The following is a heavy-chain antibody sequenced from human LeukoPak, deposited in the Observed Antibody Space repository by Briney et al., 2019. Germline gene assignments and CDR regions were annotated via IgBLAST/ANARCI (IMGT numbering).Heavy chain of an antibody. CDR2: IYYSGST. D-gene: IGHD4-17*01. V-gene: IGHV4-31*11. CDR1: GGSFSDYY. Sequence: SETLSLTCAVYGGSFSDYYWSWIRQHPGEGLEWIGHIYYSGSTYYNPSLKSRLTISVDTSKNQFSLKLSSVTAADTAVYYCAREFRMTTVTINWFDPWGQGTLVTVSS. J-gene: IGHJ5*02. CDR3: AREFRMTTVTINWFDP.